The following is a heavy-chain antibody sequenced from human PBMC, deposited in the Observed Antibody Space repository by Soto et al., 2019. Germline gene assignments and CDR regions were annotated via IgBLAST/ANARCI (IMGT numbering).Heavy chain of an antibody. CDR1: GGSISSSSYY. Sequence: SSETLSLTCTVSGGSISSSSYYWGWIRQPPGKGLEWIGSIYYSGSTYYNPSLKSRVTISVDTSKNQFSLKLSSVTAADTAVYYCARHVDIVAMVDYWGQGTLVTVSS. CDR3: ARHVDIVAMVDY. CDR2: IYYSGST. V-gene: IGHV4-39*01. D-gene: IGHD5-12*01. J-gene: IGHJ4*02.